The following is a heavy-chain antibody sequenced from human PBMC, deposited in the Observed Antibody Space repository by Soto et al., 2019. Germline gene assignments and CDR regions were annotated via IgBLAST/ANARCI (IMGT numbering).Heavy chain of an antibody. CDR1: GYTFQTYD. V-gene: IGHV1-8*02. D-gene: IGHD2-2*01. Sequence: QVTLVQSGAEVKKPGASVKVSCRASGYTFQTYDIVWVRQATGQGLEWLGWMTPNSGRTAYAQNCQARVTMTRDISISTVYVEVSSVGSDDTGLYYFATGEYQHHLLVWGQGTLVTVSS. CDR3: ATGEYQHHLLV. CDR2: MTPNSGRT. J-gene: IGHJ4*02.